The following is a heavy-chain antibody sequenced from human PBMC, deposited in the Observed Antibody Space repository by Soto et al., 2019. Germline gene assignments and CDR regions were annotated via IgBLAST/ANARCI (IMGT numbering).Heavy chain of an antibody. CDR3: ARANPGYYFDY. D-gene: IGHD5-12*01. CDR2: IWYDGSNK. CDR1: GFTFISYG. V-gene: IGHV3-33*01. J-gene: IGHJ4*02. Sequence: GGSLRLSCAASGFTFISYGMHWVRQAPGKGLEWVAVIWYDGSNKYYADSVKGRFTISRDNSKNTLYLQMNSLRAEDTAVYYCARANPGYYFDYWGQGTLVTVS.